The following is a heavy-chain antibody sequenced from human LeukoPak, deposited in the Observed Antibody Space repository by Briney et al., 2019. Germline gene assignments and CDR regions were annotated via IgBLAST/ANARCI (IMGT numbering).Heavy chain of an antibody. CDR2: IVVGSGNT. V-gene: IGHV1-58*01. D-gene: IGHD3-22*01. Sequence: ASVKVSCKVSGFTFTSSAVQWVRQARGQRLEWIGWIVVGSGNTNYAQKFQERVTITRDMSTSTAYMELSSLRSEDTAVYYCAAEEEDRDYYDSSWGQGTLVTVSS. J-gene: IGHJ4*02. CDR3: AAEEEDRDYYDSS. CDR1: GFTFTSSA.